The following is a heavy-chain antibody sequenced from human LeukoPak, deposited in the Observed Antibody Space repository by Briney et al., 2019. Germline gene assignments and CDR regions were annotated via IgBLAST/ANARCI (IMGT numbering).Heavy chain of an antibody. Sequence: KPSETLSLTCAVYGGSFSGYYWSWIRRPPGKGLEWIGEINHSGSTNYNPSLKSRVTISVDTSKNQFSLKLSSVTAADTAVYYCARGEYCSSTSCYTFDYWGQGTLVTVSS. CDR1: GGSFSGYY. CDR3: ARGEYCSSTSCYTFDY. D-gene: IGHD2-2*02. CDR2: INHSGST. V-gene: IGHV4-34*01. J-gene: IGHJ4*02.